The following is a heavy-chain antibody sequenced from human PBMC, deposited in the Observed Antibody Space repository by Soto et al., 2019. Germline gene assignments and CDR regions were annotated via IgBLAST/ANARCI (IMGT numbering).Heavy chain of an antibody. Sequence: GGSLRLSCAASGFTLSRYAMHWVRQAPGKGLEWVALISYDGRNQYYADSVKGRITVSRDNSKNTLYLQMNSLRAEDTAVYYCASSLAPVYYFDYWGQGTLVTVSS. J-gene: IGHJ4*02. CDR3: ASSLAPVYYFDY. D-gene: IGHD3-3*02. V-gene: IGHV3-30*04. CDR1: GFTLSRYA. CDR2: ISYDGRNQ.